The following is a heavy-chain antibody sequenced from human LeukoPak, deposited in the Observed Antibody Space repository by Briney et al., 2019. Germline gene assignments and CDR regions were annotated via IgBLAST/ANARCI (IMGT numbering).Heavy chain of an antibody. CDR3: AKDCGTGPFACSH. CDR1: GGSISSSNW. J-gene: IGHJ4*02. D-gene: IGHD2-15*01. V-gene: IGHV4-4*02. Sequence: SSETLSLTCAVSGGSISSSNWWSWVRQPPGKGLEWIGEIYHSGSTNYNPSLKSRVTISVDKSKNQFSLKLSSVTAADTAVYYCAKDCGTGPFACSHWGQGTLVTVSS. CDR2: IYHSGST.